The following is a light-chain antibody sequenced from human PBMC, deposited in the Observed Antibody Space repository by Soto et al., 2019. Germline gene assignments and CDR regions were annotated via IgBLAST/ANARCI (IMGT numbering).Light chain of an antibody. CDR1: SSDVGGYNY. Sequence: QSALTQPASASGSPGQSVTISCTGTSSDVGGYNYVSWFQQHPGKAPKLIISEVNKRPSGVPNRFSGSKSGNTASLTVSGLQSEDEADYYCTSYGGRDNLIFGGGTKVTVL. CDR3: TSYGGRDNLI. J-gene: IGLJ2*01. V-gene: IGLV2-8*01. CDR2: EVN.